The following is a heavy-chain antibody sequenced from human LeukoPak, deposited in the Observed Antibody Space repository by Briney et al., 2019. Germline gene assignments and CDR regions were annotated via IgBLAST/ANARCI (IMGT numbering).Heavy chain of an antibody. CDR2: IYHSGST. J-gene: IGHJ3*02. Sequence: PSETLSLTCAVSGHSISSGYYWGWIRQPPGKGLEWIGSIYHSGSTYYNPSLKSRVTISVDTSKNQFSLKLSSVTAADTAVYYCAIAPGAYCGGDCYFRAFDIWGQGTVVTVSS. V-gene: IGHV4-38-2*01. CDR3: AIAPGAYCGGDCYFRAFDI. D-gene: IGHD2-21*02. CDR1: GHSISSGYY.